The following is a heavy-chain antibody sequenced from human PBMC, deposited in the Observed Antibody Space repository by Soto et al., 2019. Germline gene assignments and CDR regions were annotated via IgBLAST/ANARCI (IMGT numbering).Heavy chain of an antibody. V-gene: IGHV3-48*01. D-gene: IGHD3-10*02. CDR2: IQVSGSPA. CDR3: ARGWSYVFDY. CDR1: GFSFGTYA. Sequence: SGGSLRLSCVASGFSFGTYAMHWVRQAPGKGLERVSFIQVSGSPASYADSVKGRFTISRDDARNSLYLQLNSLRVDDTAVYYCARGWSYVFDYLGQGILVTGSS. J-gene: IGHJ4*02.